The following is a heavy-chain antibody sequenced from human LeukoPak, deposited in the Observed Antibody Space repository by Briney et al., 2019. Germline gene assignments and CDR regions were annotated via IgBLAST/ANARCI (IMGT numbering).Heavy chain of an antibody. V-gene: IGHV1-18*01. J-gene: IGHJ4*02. D-gene: IGHD3-10*01. CDR1: GYTFTSYG. CDR2: ISAYNGNT. CDR3: ARGLRRGKPLDY. Sequence: ASVKVSCKASGYTFTSYGISWVRQAPGQGLEWMGWISAYNGNTNYAQKLQGRVTMTTDTSTSTAYMELRSLRSDGTAVYHCARGLRRGKPLDYWGQGTLVTVSS.